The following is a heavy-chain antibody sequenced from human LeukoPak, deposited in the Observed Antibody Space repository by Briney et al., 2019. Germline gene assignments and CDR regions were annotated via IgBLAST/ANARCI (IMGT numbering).Heavy chain of an antibody. CDR3: ATVKGMTSWAYDC. V-gene: IGHV3-15*01. CDR2: IKSKGSGGTT. D-gene: IGHD5-12*01. J-gene: IGHJ4*02. CDR1: GFTFSNAW. Sequence: GGSLRLSCAASGFTFSNAWMTWVRQAPGKGLEWVGRIKSKGSGGTTDYAAPVKGRFTISRDDSKTTLYLQMNSLKAEDTAVYYCATVKGMTSWAYDCWGQGTLVTVSS.